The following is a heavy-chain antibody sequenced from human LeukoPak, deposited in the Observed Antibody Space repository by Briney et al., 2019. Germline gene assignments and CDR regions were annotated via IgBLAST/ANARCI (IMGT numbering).Heavy chain of an antibody. CDR2: INHSGST. D-gene: IGHD5-24*01. V-gene: IGHV4-34*01. CDR3: ARGAARRDGYK. CDR1: GGSFTGYY. J-gene: IGHJ4*02. Sequence: PSETLSLTCAVYGGSFTGYYWSWIRQPPGKGLEWIGEINHSGSTNYNPSLKSRVTISVDMSKNQFSLKLSSVTAADTAVYYCARGAARRDGYKWGQGTLVTVSS.